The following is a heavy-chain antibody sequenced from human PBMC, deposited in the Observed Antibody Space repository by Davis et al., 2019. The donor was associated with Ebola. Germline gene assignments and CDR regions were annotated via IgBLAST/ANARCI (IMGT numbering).Heavy chain of an antibody. Sequence: GESLKISCAASGFTFSSYWMSWVRQAPGKGLEWVAVIWYDGSNKYYADSVKGRFTISRDNSKNTLYLQMNSLRPEDTAVYYCARDRTTLDYWGQGTLVTVSS. V-gene: IGHV3-33*08. CDR3: ARDRTTLDY. D-gene: IGHD2-2*01. J-gene: IGHJ4*02. CDR1: GFTFSSYW. CDR2: IWYDGSNK.